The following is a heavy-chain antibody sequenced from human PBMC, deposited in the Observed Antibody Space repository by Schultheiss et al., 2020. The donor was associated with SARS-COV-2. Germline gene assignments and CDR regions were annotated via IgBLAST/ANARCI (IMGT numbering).Heavy chain of an antibody. Sequence: SVKVSCKASGYTFTDYGFSWVRQAPGQGLEWMGGIIPIFGTANYAQKFQGRVTITADESTSTAYMELSSLRSEDTAVYYCATASWGSYRHDAFDIWGQGTTVTVSS. CDR2: IIPIFGTA. V-gene: IGHV1-69*13. D-gene: IGHD3-16*02. CDR1: GYTFTDYG. J-gene: IGHJ3*02. CDR3: ATASWGSYRHDAFDI.